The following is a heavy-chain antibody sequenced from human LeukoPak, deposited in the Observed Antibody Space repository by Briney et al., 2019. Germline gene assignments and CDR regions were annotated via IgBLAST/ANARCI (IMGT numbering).Heavy chain of an antibody. CDR1: GGPFSSYA. J-gene: IGHJ6*03. CDR2: INPSGGST. CDR3: ARDLRYYYGSGSYVGNYYYMDV. D-gene: IGHD3-10*01. V-gene: IGHV1-46*01. Sequence: SSVKVSCQASGGPFSSYAISWVRQAPGQGLEWMGIINPSGGSTSYAQKFQGRVTMTRDTSTSTVYMELSSLRSEDTAVYYCARDLRYYYGSGSYVGNYYYMDVWGKGTTVTVSS.